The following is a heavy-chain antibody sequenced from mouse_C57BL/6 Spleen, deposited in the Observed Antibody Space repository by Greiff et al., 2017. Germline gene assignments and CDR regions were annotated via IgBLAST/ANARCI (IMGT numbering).Heavy chain of an antibody. Sequence: VQLQQPGAELVKPGASVKLSCKASGYTFTSYWMHWVKQRPGQGLEWIGMIHPNSGSTNYNEKFKSKATLTVDKSSSTAYMQLISLTSEDSAVYYCARDYYDYDGNYFDYWGQGTTLTVSS. V-gene: IGHV1-64*01. CDR3: ARDYYDYDGNYFDY. J-gene: IGHJ2*01. CDR2: IHPNSGST. D-gene: IGHD2-4*01. CDR1: GYTFTSYW.